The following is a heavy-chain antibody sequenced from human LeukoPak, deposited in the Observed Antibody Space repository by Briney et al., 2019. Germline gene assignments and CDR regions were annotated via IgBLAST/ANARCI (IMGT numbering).Heavy chain of an antibody. J-gene: IGHJ5*02. CDR2: IYSSGRT. V-gene: IGHV4-59*13. CDR3: ARGKNYYGSGSYYNAKPRPLNWFDP. D-gene: IGHD3-10*01. Sequence: PSETLSLTCSVSYGSINSYYWNWIRQPPGKGLEWIGYIYSSGRTTYNPSLKGRVTMSVDTSKNQHYLKLTSVTAADTAVYYCARGKNYYGSGSYYNAKPRPLNWFDPWGQGTLVTVSS. CDR1: YGSINSYY.